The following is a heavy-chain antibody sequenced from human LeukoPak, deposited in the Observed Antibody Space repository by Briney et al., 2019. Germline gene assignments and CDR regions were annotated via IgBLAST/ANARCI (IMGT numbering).Heavy chain of an antibody. J-gene: IGHJ5*02. Sequence: PSETLSLTCAVYGGSFSGYYWSWIRQPPGKGLEWIGEITHSGSTNYNPSLKSRVTISVDTSKNHFSLRLTSVTAADTAVYYCARFPRWFDPWGQGTLVTVSS. CDR3: ARFPRWFDP. CDR2: ITHSGST. V-gene: IGHV4-34*01. CDR1: GGSFSGYY.